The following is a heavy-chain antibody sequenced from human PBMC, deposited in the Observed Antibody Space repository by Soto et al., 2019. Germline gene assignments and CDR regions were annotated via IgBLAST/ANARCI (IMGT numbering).Heavy chain of an antibody. V-gene: IGHV4-39*01. CDR1: GGSISSSSYY. CDR3: ARGTCSGGSCYSGWFDP. J-gene: IGHJ5*02. D-gene: IGHD2-15*01. CDR2: IYYSGST. Sequence: QLQLQESGPGLVKPSETLSLTCTVSGGSISSSSYYWGWIRQPPGKGLEWIGSIYYSGSTCYNPSLKSRVTISVDTSKNQFSLKLSSVTAADTAVYYCARGTCSGGSCYSGWFDPWGQGTLVTVSS.